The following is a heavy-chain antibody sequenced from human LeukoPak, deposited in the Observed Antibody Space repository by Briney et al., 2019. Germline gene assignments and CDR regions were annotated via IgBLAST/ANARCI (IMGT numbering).Heavy chain of an antibody. Sequence: ASVKVSCKTSGYTFTDYYMHWVRQAPGQGLEWMGIINPSGGTATSAQKFQGRVTMTRDTPAGTVYMDLSSLRFDDTAVYFCAREGHYYDSRAFDFWGQGTLVTVSS. CDR1: GYTFTDYY. CDR3: AREGHYYDSRAFDF. V-gene: IGHV1-46*01. D-gene: IGHD3-22*01. J-gene: IGHJ4*02. CDR2: INPSGGTA.